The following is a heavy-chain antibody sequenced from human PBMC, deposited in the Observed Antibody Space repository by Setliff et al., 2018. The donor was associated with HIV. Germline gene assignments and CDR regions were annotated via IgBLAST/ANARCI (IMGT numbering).Heavy chain of an antibody. J-gene: IGHJ6*03. CDR2: IAYDGSNK. CDR1: GFTFSSNA. V-gene: IGHV3-30*04. CDR3: ARDRIIGRGYTIRYYYMDV. D-gene: IGHD3-16*02. Sequence: PGGSLRLSCAASGFTFSSNAMHWVRQAPGKGLEWVAVIAYDGSNKYYADSVKGRFTISRDNSKNMMNLQMNSLRAEDTAVYYCARDRIIGRGYTIRYYYMDVWGKGTTVTVSS.